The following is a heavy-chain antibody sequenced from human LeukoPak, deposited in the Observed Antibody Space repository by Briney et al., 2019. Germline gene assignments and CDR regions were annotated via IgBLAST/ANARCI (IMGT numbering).Heavy chain of an antibody. CDR1: GFSFSSYG. Sequence: GGSLRLSCAASGFSFSSYGMHWVRQAPGKGLEWVAAMSYDGGNKYYADSVKGRFTISRDNSKNTLYLQMNSLRVEDTAVYYCAKFDGGGGSPDAWGQGTTVTVSS. J-gene: IGHJ6*02. CDR2: MSYDGGNK. D-gene: IGHD2-15*01. CDR3: AKFDGGGGSPDA. V-gene: IGHV3-30*18.